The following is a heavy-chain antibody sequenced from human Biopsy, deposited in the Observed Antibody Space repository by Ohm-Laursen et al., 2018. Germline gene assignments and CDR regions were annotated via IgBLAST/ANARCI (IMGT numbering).Heavy chain of an antibody. J-gene: IGHJ5*02. V-gene: IGHV4-59*01. CDR2: VYNGGIT. CDR3: ARTPRDSFWSGSYKRGLWFDP. Sequence: GTLSLTCGVSGGSIISYYWAWIRQPPGKGLEWIGHVYNGGITNYNPSLKSRVTISKDTSKNQFSLQVNSVTAADTAVYYCARTPRDSFWSGSYKRGLWFDPWGQGTLVIVSS. D-gene: IGHD3-3*01. CDR1: GGSIISYY.